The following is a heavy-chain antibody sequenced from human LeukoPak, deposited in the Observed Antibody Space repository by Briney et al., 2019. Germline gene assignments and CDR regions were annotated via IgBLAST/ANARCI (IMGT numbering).Heavy chain of an antibody. J-gene: IGHJ4*02. CDR3: ARQIASAGTAGFDF. D-gene: IGHD6-13*01. CDR2: IYSTGST. V-gene: IGHV4-4*07. Sequence: SETLSLTCTVSGGSISSYYWSWIRQPAGKGPEWNGRIYSTGSTNYNPSLKSRVTMSVDTSKNQFSLRLRSVTAADTAVYYCARQIASAGTAGFDFWGQGALVTVSS. CDR1: GGSISSYY.